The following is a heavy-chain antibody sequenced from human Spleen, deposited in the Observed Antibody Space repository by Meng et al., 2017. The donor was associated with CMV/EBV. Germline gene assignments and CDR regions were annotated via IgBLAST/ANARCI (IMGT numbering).Heavy chain of an antibody. Sequence: QGQRVQSGAEVKKPGASVKVSCKASGYTFTGYYMHWVRQAPGQGLEWMGWINPNSGGTNYAQKFQGRVTMTRDTSISTAYMELSRLRSDDTAVYYCARVAYNWNTVNWFDPWGQGTLVTVSS. J-gene: IGHJ5*02. D-gene: IGHD1/OR15-1a*01. CDR1: GYTFTGYY. CDR2: INPNSGGT. V-gene: IGHV1-2*02. CDR3: ARVAYNWNTVNWFDP.